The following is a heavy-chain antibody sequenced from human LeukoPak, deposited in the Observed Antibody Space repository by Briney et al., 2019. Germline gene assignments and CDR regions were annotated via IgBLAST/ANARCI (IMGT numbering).Heavy chain of an antibody. CDR3: ARGGRYGGNTGFDF. V-gene: IGHV1-18*01. D-gene: IGHD4-23*01. CDR2: ISAYNGNT. J-gene: IGHJ4*02. CDR1: GYTFTSYA. Sequence: ASVKVSCKGSGYTFTSYATNWVRQAPGQGLEWMGWISAYNGNTNYARKLQGRVTMTTDTSTSTAYMELRSLRSDDTAVYYCARGGRYGGNTGFDFWGLGTLVTVSS.